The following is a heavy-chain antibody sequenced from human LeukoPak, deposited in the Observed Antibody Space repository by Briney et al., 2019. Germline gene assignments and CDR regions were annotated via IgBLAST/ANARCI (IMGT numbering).Heavy chain of an antibody. CDR1: GXTFSRYW. Sequence: GGSLRLSCAASGXTFSRYWMSWVRQAPGRGLEWVANIKQDGSEKYYVDSVKGRFTISRDNAENALYLQMNSLRAEDTAVYYCARVNSGYDYARNYYGMDVWGQGTTVTVSS. J-gene: IGHJ6*02. D-gene: IGHD5-12*01. CDR3: ARVNSGYDYARNYYGMDV. V-gene: IGHV3-7*05. CDR2: IKQDGSEK.